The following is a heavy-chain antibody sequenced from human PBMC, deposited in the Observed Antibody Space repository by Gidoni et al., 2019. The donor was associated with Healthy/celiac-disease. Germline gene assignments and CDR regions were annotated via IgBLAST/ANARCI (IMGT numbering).Heavy chain of an antibody. J-gene: IGHJ3*02. CDR2: ISGSGGST. V-gene: IGHV3-23*01. CDR3: AKDSILTGYYTFPYDAFDI. D-gene: IGHD3-9*01. CDR1: GFTFSSSA. Sequence: EVQLLESGGGLVQPGGSLRLSCAASGFTFSSSAMSWVRQAPGKGLEWVSAISGSGGSTYYADSVKGRFTTSRDNSKNTLYLQMNSLRAEDTAVYYCAKDSILTGYYTFPYDAFDIWGQGTMVTVSS.